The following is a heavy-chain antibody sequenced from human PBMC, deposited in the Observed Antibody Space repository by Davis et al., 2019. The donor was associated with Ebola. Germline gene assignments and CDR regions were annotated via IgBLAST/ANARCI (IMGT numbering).Heavy chain of an antibody. D-gene: IGHD4/OR15-4a*01. J-gene: IGHJ4*02. V-gene: IGHV4-38-2*02. CDR1: GYSISSGYY. Sequence: PSETLSLTCIVSGYSISSGYYWGWIRQPPGKGLEWIGSIYHSGSTYYNPSLKSRVTISVDTSKNQFSLKLTSVTAADTAVYYWAGLWGAQYDYWGQGTLVTVSS. CDR3: AGLWGAQYDY. CDR2: IYHSGST.